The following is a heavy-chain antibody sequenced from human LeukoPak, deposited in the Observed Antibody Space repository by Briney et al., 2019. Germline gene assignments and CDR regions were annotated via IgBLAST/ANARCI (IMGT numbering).Heavy chain of an antibody. D-gene: IGHD2-21*01. CDR1: GFTFSYAG. CDR3: AKDIQCAY. V-gene: IGHV3-23*01. J-gene: IGHJ4*02. Sequence: GRSLRLTCVASGFTFSYAGMNWVRQAPGKGLQWVSLISASGGNTYYADSVKGRFSISRDNSKNTLYLQMNSLRADDTAVYYCAKDIQCAYWGRGTLVVVSS. CDR2: ISASGGNT.